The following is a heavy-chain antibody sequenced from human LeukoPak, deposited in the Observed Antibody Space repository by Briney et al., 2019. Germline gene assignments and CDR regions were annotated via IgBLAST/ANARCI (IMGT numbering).Heavy chain of an antibody. V-gene: IGHV4-59*01. CDR3: ARDLGGSYDDAFDI. CDR2: IYYSGST. D-gene: IGHD1-26*01. Sequence: SETLSLTXTVPGGSIRSYYWSWIRQPPGKGLEWIGYIYYSGSTNYNPSLKSRVTISVDTSKNQFSLKLSSVTAADTAVYYCARDLGGSYDDAFDIWGQGTMVTVSS. CDR1: GGSIRSYY. J-gene: IGHJ3*02.